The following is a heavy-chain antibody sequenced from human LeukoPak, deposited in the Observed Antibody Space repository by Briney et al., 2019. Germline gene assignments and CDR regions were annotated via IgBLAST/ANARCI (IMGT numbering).Heavy chain of an antibody. CDR1: GFTFSSYA. D-gene: IGHD1-26*01. J-gene: IGHJ4*02. CDR3: ARSGSHDY. CDR2: ISGSGGST. V-gene: IGHV3-23*01. Sequence: GSLRLSCAASGFTFSSYAMSWVRQAPGKGLEWVSAISGSGGSTYYADSVKGRFAISRDNAKNSLYLQMNSLRADDTAVYYCARSGSHDYWGQGTLVTVSS.